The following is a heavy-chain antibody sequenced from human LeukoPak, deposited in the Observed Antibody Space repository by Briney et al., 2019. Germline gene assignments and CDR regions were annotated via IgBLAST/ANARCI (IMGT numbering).Heavy chain of an antibody. CDR1: GFTFNSYR. J-gene: IGHJ4*02. CDR3: ARGLSGSSNYLDS. CDR2: ISPGSNYI. V-gene: IGHV3-21*01. Sequence: GGSLRLSCAASGFTFNSYRMNWVRQAPGKGLEWVSSISPGSNYIYYADSVRARFTISRDNAKNSLYLQMNSLRAEDTAVYYCARGLSGSSNYLDSWGQGTLVTVSP. D-gene: IGHD2/OR15-2a*01.